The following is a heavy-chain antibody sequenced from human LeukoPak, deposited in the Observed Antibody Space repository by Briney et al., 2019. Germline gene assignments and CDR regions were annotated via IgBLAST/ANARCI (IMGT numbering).Heavy chain of an antibody. CDR3: ARDDGIVGATGGYFDY. Sequence: GASVKVSCKASGGTFSSYTISWVRQAPGQGLELMGRIIPILGIANYAQKFQGRVTITADKSTSTAYMELSSLRSEDTAVYYCARDDGIVGATGGYFDYWGQGTLVTVSS. J-gene: IGHJ4*02. D-gene: IGHD1-26*01. CDR2: IIPILGIA. CDR1: GGTFSSYT. V-gene: IGHV1-69*04.